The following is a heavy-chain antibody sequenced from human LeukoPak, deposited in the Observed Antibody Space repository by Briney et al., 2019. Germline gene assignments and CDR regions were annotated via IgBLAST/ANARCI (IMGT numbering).Heavy chain of an antibody. J-gene: IGHJ4*02. CDR3: ARDTRYGDYYFDY. CDR1: GFTFSSYA. CDR2: ISYDGSNK. D-gene: IGHD4-17*01. Sequence: PGGSLRLSCAASGFTFSSYAMHWVRQAPGKGLEWVAVISYDGSNKYYADSVKGRFTISRDNSKNTLYLQMNSLRAEDTAVYYCARDTRYGDYYFDYWGQGTPVTVSS. V-gene: IGHV3-30*17.